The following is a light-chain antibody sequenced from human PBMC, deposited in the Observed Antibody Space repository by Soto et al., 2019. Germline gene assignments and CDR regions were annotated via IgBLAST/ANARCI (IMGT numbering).Light chain of an antibody. V-gene: IGLV1-44*01. CDR2: DNN. CDR1: NSNIGSNT. CDR3: ASWDDSLNAVV. J-gene: IGLJ2*01. Sequence: QAVVTQPPSASGTPGQRVTISCSGSNSNIGSNTVNWYQQLPGTAPKLLIYDNNQRPSGVPGRFSDSKSGTSASLAISGLQSEDEADYYCASWDDSLNAVVFGGGTKLTVL.